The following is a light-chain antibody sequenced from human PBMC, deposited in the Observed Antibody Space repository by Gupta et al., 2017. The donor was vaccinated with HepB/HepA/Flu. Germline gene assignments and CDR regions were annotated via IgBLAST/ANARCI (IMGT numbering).Light chain of an antibody. V-gene: IGKV2-24*01. CDR3: MQTTHFPRT. CDR1: QSPVHSDGNIY. J-gene: IGKJ1*01. Sequence: VLTQSPLSLTVTLGQPASISCRSSQSPVHSDGNIYLNWLQQRPGQPPRLLIYKISNRFYGVLDRFSGSGAGTDFTLHISRVEAEDVGVYYCMQTTHFPRTFGQGTRVEIK. CDR2: KIS.